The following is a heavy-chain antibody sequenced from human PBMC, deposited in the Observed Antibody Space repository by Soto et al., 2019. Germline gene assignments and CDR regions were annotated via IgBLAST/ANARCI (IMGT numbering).Heavy chain of an antibody. CDR1: GFNFNSYD. CDR2: ISYDGSNN. D-gene: IGHD2-15*01. Sequence: GGSLRLSCGGSGFNFNSYDMHWGRQAPGKGLEWGAIISYDGSNNYYADSVTGRFTISRDNSKNTLYLQMDSLRAEDTALYYCAKGGWWHLARIVSSYLGYWGQRTLVTVSS. V-gene: IGHV3-30*18. J-gene: IGHJ4*02. CDR3: AKGGWWHLARIVSSYLGY.